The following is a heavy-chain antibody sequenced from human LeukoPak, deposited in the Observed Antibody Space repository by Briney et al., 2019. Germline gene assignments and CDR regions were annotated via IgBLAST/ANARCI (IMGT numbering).Heavy chain of an antibody. V-gene: IGHV4-59*01. CDR1: GGSISSYY. D-gene: IGHD3-3*01. J-gene: IGHJ6*02. Sequence: SETLSLTCTVSGGSISSYYWSWIRQPPGKGLEWIGYIYYSGSTNYNPSLKSRVTISVNTSKNQFSLKLSSVPAADTAVYYCARGGHYDFWSGYYPKYYYYGMDVWGQGTTVTVSS. CDR3: ARGGHYDFWSGYYPKYYYYGMDV. CDR2: IYYSGST.